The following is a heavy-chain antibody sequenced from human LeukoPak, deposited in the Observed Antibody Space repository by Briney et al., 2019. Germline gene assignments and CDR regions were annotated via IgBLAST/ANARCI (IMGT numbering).Heavy chain of an antibody. CDR3: VANGYYCLDV. CDR1: GGSISSSTNW. J-gene: IGHJ6*03. D-gene: IGHD2-8*01. V-gene: IGHV4-4*02. Sequence: SGTLPLTCAVSGGSISSSTNWWSWVRQPPGKGLEWIGEIYRSGGTNYNPSLKSRITISVDKSQNQFSLRVNSLTAADTAVYYCVANGYYCLDVWGKGTTVTVSS. CDR2: IYRSGGT.